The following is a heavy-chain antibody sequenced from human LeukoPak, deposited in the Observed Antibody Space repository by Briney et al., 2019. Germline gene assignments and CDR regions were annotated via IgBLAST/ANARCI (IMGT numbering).Heavy chain of an antibody. J-gene: IGHJ5*02. CDR3: ARVGVAAAGTGRYNWFDP. D-gene: IGHD6-13*01. CDR2: INPNSGGT. V-gene: IGHV1-2*02. Sequence: ASVKVSCKASGYTFTGYYMHWVRHAPGQGLEWMGWINPNSGGTNYAQKFQGRGIMTRDTSISTAYMELSRLRSDDPAVYYCARVGVAAAGTGRYNWFDPWGQGTLVTVSS. CDR1: GYTFTGYY.